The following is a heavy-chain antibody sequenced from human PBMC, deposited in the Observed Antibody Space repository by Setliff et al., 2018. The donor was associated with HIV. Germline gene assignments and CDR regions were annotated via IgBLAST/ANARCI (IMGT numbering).Heavy chain of an antibody. Sequence: SETLSLTCTVSGGSINTGSYYWGWIRRPPGKGLESIGTIYYSGSTYYKSSLKSRLTISVDTSKNQFSLKMSSVTAADTAVYYCARARGPEGYFDSWGQGTLVTVS. CDR2: IYYSGST. CDR3: ARARGPEGYFDS. CDR1: GGSINTGSYY. V-gene: IGHV4-39*07. J-gene: IGHJ4*02. D-gene: IGHD3-10*01.